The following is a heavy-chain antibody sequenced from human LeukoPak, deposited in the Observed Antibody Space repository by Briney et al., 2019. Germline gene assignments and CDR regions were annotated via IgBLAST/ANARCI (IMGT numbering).Heavy chain of an antibody. CDR3: ARIGDYGSGSEGFDP. D-gene: IGHD3-10*01. CDR1: GYTFTSSY. Sequence: ASLKLCCKPSGYTFTSSYINCGRQSPRQGREWMGIISPGVGTNTYAQKLQGRVTMTRDTSTTTVYMELRSLRSEDTAVYYCARIGDYGSGSEGFDPWGQGTLVTVSS. CDR2: ISPGVGTN. J-gene: IGHJ5*02. V-gene: IGHV1-46*04.